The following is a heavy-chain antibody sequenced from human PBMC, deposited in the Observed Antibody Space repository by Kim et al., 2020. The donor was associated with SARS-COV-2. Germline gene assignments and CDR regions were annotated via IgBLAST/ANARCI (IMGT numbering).Heavy chain of an antibody. V-gene: IGHV1-69*13. J-gene: IGHJ3*02. Sequence: SVKVSCKASGGTFSSYAISWVRQAPGQGLEWMGGIIPIFGTANYAQKFQGRVTITADESTSTAYMELSSLRSEDTAVYYCARDEGWYGSNAFDIWGQGTMVTVSS. CDR1: GGTFSSYA. CDR2: IIPIFGTA. CDR3: ARDEGWYGSNAFDI. D-gene: IGHD6-19*01.